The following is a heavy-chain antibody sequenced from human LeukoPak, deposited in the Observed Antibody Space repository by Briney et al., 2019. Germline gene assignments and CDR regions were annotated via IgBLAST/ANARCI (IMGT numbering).Heavy chain of an antibody. CDR1: GYTFTSYD. V-gene: IGHV1-8*01. CDR2: MNPTSGNT. CDR3: ARGPICTSALCYVEDYHFYYMDV. J-gene: IGHJ6*03. Sequence: GASVKVSCKASGYTFTSYDINWVRQAPGQGLEWMGWMNPTSGNTDFAQKFQGRVTMTRNTSISTAFMELTNLRSEDTAVYYCARGPICTSALCYVEDYHFYYMDVWGKGTTVTISS. D-gene: IGHD2-2*01.